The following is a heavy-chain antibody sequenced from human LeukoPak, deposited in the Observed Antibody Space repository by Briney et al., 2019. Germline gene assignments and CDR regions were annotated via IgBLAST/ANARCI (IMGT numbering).Heavy chain of an antibody. D-gene: IGHD5-12*01. CDR1: GGSISSGSYY. CDR3: ARASGYACDY. Sequence: PSETLSLTCTVSGGSISSGSYYWSWIRQPAGKGLEWIGRIYTSGSTNYNPSLKSRVTISVDTSKNQFSLKLSSVTAADTAVYYCARASGYACDYWGQGTLVTVSS. CDR2: IYTSGST. J-gene: IGHJ4*02. V-gene: IGHV4-61*02.